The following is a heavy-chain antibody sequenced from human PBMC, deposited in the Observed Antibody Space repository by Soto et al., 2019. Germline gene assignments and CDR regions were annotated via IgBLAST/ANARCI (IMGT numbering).Heavy chain of an antibody. CDR3: TTDSLFTGVLVRFDF. Sequence: PGGSLSLSCAASGFPLSNAWINWVRQAPGKGLEWVGRIRSKTSGGTTDFAAPVKGRFAISRDDSKDMVYLQMNSLRTEDTAVYYCTTDSLFTGVLVRFDFWGHGTLVTVSS. V-gene: IGHV3-15*07. J-gene: IGHJ4*01. CDR2: IRSKTSGGTT. CDR1: GFPLSNAW. D-gene: IGHD2-8*02.